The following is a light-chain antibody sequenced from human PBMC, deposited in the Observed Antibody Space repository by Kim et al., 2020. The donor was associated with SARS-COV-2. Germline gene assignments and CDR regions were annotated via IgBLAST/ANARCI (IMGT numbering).Light chain of an antibody. CDR1: ESISASY. V-gene: IGKV3-20*01. CDR3: QQFGSAPLYS. J-gene: IGKJ2*03. CDR2: GAY. Sequence: SPGERATVLCRASESISASYLAWYQQKPGQAPRLLIYGAYSRATGVPDRFRGSGSGTDFTLTVNRLEPEDFAVYYCQQFGSAPLYSFGQGTKLEIK.